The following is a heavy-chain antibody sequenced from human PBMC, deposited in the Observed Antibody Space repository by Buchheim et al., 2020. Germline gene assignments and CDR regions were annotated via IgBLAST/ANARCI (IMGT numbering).Heavy chain of an antibody. J-gene: IGHJ6*03. V-gene: IGHV3-33*01. CDR1: GFTFSTYG. Sequence: QVQLVESGGGVVQPGRSLRLSCAASGFTFSTYGMHWVRQAPGKGLEWVTFIWYDGSYKYYADSVKGRFTISRDNSKNTLYLQMDSLRAEDTAVYYCARVYGGSRDYYMDVWGKGTT. CDR3: ARVYGGSRDYYMDV. D-gene: IGHD4-23*01. CDR2: IWYDGSYK.